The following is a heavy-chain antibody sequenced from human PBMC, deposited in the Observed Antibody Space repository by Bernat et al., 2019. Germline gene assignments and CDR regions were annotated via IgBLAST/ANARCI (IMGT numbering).Heavy chain of an antibody. CDR2: IWYDASKK. CDR3: ARDIRSSRYDY. D-gene: IGHD3-3*02. V-gene: IGHV3-33*01. Sequence: QVQLVESGGGVVQPGRSLRLSCAASGFTFRNYGMHWVRQAPGKGLEWLAVIWYDASKKYYVDSVKGRFTISRDNSKNTLYLQLDSLRVEDTAVYYCARDIRSSRYDYWGQGTVVTVSS. J-gene: IGHJ4*02. CDR1: GFTFRNYG.